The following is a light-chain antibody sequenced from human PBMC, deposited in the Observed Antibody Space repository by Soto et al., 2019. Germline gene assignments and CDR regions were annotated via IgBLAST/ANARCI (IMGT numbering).Light chain of an antibody. J-gene: IGKJ2*01. CDR3: QQGPNWPLT. CDR1: QSINSD. CDR2: GAS. V-gene: IGKV3-15*01. Sequence: EIVMTQSPATLSRSPGERVALSCRASQSINSDLAWYQQKPGQPPRLLIYGASTRATGVPARFTGNEAGSEFTLTISGLQSEDFAGYYFQQGPNWPLTFGQGTRLEI.